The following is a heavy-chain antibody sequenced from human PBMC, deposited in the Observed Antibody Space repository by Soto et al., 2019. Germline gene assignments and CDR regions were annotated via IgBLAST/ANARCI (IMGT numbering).Heavy chain of an antibody. D-gene: IGHD2-15*01. V-gene: IGHV3-23*01. CDR2: ITSSGDLT. CDR1: GFTFSNHA. Sequence: EVQLFESGGDLVQPGGSLRVSCAASGFTFSNHAMAWVRQAPGRGLEWVLTITSSGDLTYYADSVKGRFTISRDNSKNTLSLQVNSLRVEDTAVYYCAKGGGRGFFFDDWGQGTLVTVSS. CDR3: AKGGGRGFFFDD. J-gene: IGHJ4*02.